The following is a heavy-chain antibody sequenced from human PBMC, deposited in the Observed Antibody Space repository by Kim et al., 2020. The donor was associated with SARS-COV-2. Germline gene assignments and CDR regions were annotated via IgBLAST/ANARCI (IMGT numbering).Heavy chain of an antibody. CDR3: ARHEIFWPMDV. CDR2: IFYTEVT. CDR1: GGSINTNDYF. J-gene: IGHJ6*02. V-gene: IGHV4-39*01. Sequence: SETLSLTCTVSGGSINTNDYFWTWVRQPPGRGLEWIGSIFYTEVTYKNPSLRSRVTLSIDTSKNHFSLNLTSVTAADTAVYFCARHEIFWPMDVWGPGTAVTVSS. D-gene: IGHD3-3*01.